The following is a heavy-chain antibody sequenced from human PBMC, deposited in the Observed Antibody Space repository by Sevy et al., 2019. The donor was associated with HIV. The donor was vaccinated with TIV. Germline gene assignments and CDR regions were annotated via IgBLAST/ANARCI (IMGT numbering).Heavy chain of an antibody. CDR2: IYWKDDK. CDR1: GFSLSTSGVG. V-gene: IGHV2-5*01. Sequence: SGPTLVNPTQTLTLTCTFSGFSLSTSGVGVGWIRQPPGKALEWLALIYWKDDKRYSRSLKSRLTISKDTSKNQVVLTMTNMDPVDTATYYCALLNYDYVWGSYPPPLFAPWGQGTLVTVSS. D-gene: IGHD3-16*02. J-gene: IGHJ5*02. CDR3: ALLNYDYVWGSYPPPLFAP.